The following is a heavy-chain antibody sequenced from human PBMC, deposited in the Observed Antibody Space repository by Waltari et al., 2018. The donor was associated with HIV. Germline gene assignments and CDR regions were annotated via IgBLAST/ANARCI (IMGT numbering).Heavy chain of an antibody. J-gene: IGHJ4*02. V-gene: IGHV3-48*04. D-gene: IGHD3-22*01. CDR2: ISTSSRPI. CDR1: GFTSNTFG. CDR3: ARESYYYDSSGYPLAY. Sequence: DVQLEESGGGLVQPGGSLGLSCAASGFTSNTFGFNWVRQAPGKGLEWVSYISTSSRPIYYADSVKGRFTISRDDAKNSLYLEMNSLRADDTAVYYCARESYYYDSSGYPLAYWGQGILVTVSS.